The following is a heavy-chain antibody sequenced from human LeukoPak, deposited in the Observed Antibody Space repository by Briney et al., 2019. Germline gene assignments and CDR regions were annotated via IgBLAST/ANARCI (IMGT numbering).Heavy chain of an antibody. Sequence: ASVKVSCKASGGTFSSYAISWVRQAPGQGLEWMGGIIPIFGTANYAQKFQGRVTITADKSTSTAYMELSSLRSEDTAAYYCASPTLRDGYRNGGLYYYYYMDVWGKGTTVTVSS. J-gene: IGHJ6*03. CDR2: IIPIFGTA. V-gene: IGHV1-69*06. D-gene: IGHD5-24*01. CDR1: GGTFSSYA. CDR3: ASPTLRDGYRNGGLYYYYYMDV.